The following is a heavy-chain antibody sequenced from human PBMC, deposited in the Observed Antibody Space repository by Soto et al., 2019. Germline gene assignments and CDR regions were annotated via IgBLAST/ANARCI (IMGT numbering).Heavy chain of an antibody. V-gene: IGHV3-30*18. D-gene: IGHD3-10*01. CDR1: GFTFSSYG. CDR2: ISYDGSNK. CDR3: AKPLLFGEGWRQFLPSS. J-gene: IGHJ5*02. Sequence: QVQLVESGGGVVQPGRSLRLSCAASGFTFSSYGMHWVRQAPGKGLEWVAVISYDGSNKYYADSVKVRFTISRDNSKNTLYLQMNSLRAEDTAVYYCAKPLLFGEGWRQFLPSSWGQGTLVTVSS.